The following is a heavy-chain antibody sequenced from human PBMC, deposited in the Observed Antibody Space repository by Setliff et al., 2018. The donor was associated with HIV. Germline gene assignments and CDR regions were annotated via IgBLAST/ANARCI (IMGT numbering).Heavy chain of an antibody. CDR3: ARDRRDGLYYHGMDV. J-gene: IGHJ6*02. CDR2: INAGNGNT. CDR1: GYTFTSYA. Sequence: GASVKVSCKASGYTFTSYAMHWVRQAPGQRLEWMGWINAGNGNTNYAQKFQGRVTMTRDMSTSTVYMELSSLRSEDTAVYYCARDRRDGLYYHGMDVWGQGTTVTVSS. D-gene: IGHD5-12*01. V-gene: IGHV1-3*01.